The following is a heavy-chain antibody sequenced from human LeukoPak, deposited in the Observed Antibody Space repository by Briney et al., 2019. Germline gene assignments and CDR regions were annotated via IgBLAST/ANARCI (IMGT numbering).Heavy chain of an antibody. J-gene: IGHJ4*02. V-gene: IGHV3-23*01. CDR1: GFTFNNCA. CDR2: ISGGGDST. Sequence: GGSLRLSCAASGFTFNNCAMSWVRHAPGKGLEWVSAISGGGDSTFYADSVKGRFSISRDNSGNTLSLQMNSLGAEDTAVYFCAKTPQGYSAYYDYWGQGALVTVSS. D-gene: IGHD5-12*01. CDR3: AKTPQGYSAYYDY.